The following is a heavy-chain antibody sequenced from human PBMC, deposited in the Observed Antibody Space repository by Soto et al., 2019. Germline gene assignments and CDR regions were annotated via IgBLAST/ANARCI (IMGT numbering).Heavy chain of an antibody. CDR1: GFPFSGFD. V-gene: IGHV3-30*18. CDR2: MSYDGSNK. D-gene: IGHD3-10*01. J-gene: IGHJ4*02. Sequence: GGSLRLSGAASGFPFSGFDMHWVRQAPGKGLEWVSSMSYDGSNKYYADSVKGRFTISRDNSKNTLYLQMNSPRAEDTAVFYCAKDSGSGRYNFDYWGQGTLVTVSS. CDR3: AKDSGSGRYNFDY.